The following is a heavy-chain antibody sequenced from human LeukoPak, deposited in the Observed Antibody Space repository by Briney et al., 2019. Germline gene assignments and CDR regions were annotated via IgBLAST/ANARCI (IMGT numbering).Heavy chain of an antibody. CDR3: ARAVGYDSSGYYPYYFDY. V-gene: IGHV3-7*05. D-gene: IGHD3-22*01. CDR1: GFTFSSYW. CDR2: IKQDGSEK. Sequence: GGSLRLSCAASGFTFSSYWMTWVRQAPGKGLEWVANIKQDGSEKYYVDSVQGRFTISRDNAKNSLYLQMNSLRAEDTAVYYCARAVGYDSSGYYPYYFDYWGQGTLVTVSS. J-gene: IGHJ4*02.